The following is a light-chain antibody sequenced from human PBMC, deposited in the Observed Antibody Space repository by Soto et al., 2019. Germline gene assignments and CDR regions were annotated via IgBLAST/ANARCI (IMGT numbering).Light chain of an antibody. J-gene: IGKJ1*01. V-gene: IGKV3-11*01. CDR1: PSVSSY. Sequence: EIVLTQSPATLSLSPGERATLSCRASPSVSSYLDRYQQKPGQAPMLLIYDASNRAPGIPGRFSGSGSGTDFTLTISSLEPEDFSVYYCQQRRTFGQGTKVEIK. CDR2: DAS. CDR3: QQRRT.